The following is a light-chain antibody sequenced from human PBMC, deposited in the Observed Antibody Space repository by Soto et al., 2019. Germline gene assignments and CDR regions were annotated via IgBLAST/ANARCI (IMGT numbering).Light chain of an antibody. V-gene: IGKV3-20*01. J-gene: IGKJ1*01. Sequence: EIVLTQSPGTLSLSPGERATLSWRASQSVSSSYLAWYQQKPGQAPRLLIYGASSRATGIPDRFSGSGSGTEFTLTISSLQSEDFAVYYCHQYNHWLTWTFGQGTKVDIK. CDR1: QSVSSSY. CDR3: HQYNHWLTWT. CDR2: GAS.